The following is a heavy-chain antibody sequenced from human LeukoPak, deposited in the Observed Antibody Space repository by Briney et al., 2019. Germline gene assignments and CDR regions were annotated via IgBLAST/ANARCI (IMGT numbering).Heavy chain of an antibody. CDR3: ARGIGGYSYGFVDP. V-gene: IGHV3-21*01. Sequence: GGSLRLSCAASGFTFSSYSMNWVGEAPGKGVEWVSSISSSSSYIYYAESVKGRFTISRENAKKSLYLQMNSLRAEDTAVYYCARGIGGYSYGFVDPWGQGTLVTVSS. J-gene: IGHJ5*02. CDR2: ISSSSSYI. D-gene: IGHD5-18*01. CDR1: GFTFSSYS.